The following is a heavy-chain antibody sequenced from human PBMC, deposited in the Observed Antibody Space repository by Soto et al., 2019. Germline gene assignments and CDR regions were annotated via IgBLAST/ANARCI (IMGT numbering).Heavy chain of an antibody. D-gene: IGHD6-19*01. V-gene: IGHV1-3*01. Sequence: ASVKVSCKASGYTFTSYAMHWVRQAPGQRLEWMGWINAGNGNTKYSQKFQGRVTITRDTSASTAYMELSSLRSEDTAVYYCGRDMTAGIAVAVYYYYYGMDVWGQGTTVTVSS. J-gene: IGHJ6*02. CDR3: GRDMTAGIAVAVYYYYYGMDV. CDR2: INAGNGNT. CDR1: GYTFTSYA.